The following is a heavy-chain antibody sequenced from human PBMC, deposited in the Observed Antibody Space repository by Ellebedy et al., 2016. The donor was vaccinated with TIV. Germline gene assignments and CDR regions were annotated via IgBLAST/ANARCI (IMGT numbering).Heavy chain of an antibody. Sequence: AASVKVSCKASGYIFTKYGLNWMRQAPGQGIEWMGWANTSTGNPTYAQGFRGRFVFSSDRSVTTAYLQISSLKAEDTAVYYCAIDIYPRGLQPWGQGTLVTVSP. D-gene: IGHD3-9*01. J-gene: IGHJ1*01. CDR2: ANTSTGNP. CDR3: AIDIYPRGLQP. V-gene: IGHV7-4-1*02. CDR1: GYIFTKYG.